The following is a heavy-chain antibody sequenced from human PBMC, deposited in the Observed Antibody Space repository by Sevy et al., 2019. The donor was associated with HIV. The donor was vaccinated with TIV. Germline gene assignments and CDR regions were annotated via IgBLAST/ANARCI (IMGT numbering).Heavy chain of an antibody. V-gene: IGHV3-30*04. D-gene: IGHD3-22*01. Sequence: GGSLRLSCAASGFTFSSYAMHWVRQAPGKGLEWVAVISYDGSNKYYADSVKGRFTISRDNSKNTLYLQMSSLRVEDTAVYYCAKDSYFDNTVFDYWGQGTLVTVSS. CDR3: AKDSYFDNTVFDY. J-gene: IGHJ4*02. CDR1: GFTFSSYA. CDR2: ISYDGSNK.